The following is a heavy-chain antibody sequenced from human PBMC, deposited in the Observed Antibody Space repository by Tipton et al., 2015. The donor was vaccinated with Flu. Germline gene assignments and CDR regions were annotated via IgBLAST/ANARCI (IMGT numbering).Heavy chain of an antibody. Sequence: TLSLTCGVSGDSIRSSNYYWGWIRQPPGKGLEWIGNTFHSGNTYLNPSLKSRVTISIDTSKNQFSLRLTSVTAADTAVYFCARRDYSNYVSEPKNWFDSWGQRALVTVSS. CDR3: ARRDYSNYVSEPKNWFDS. D-gene: IGHD4-11*01. V-gene: IGHV4-38-2*01. CDR1: GDSIRSSNYY. J-gene: IGHJ5*01. CDR2: TFHSGNT.